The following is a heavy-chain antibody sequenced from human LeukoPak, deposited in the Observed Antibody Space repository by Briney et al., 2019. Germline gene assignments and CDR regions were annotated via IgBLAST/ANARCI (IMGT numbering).Heavy chain of an antibody. V-gene: IGHV1-2*02. CDR1: GYTFTSYG. J-gene: IGHJ5*02. CDR3: ARVRRYCTNGVCYTGNWFDP. D-gene: IGHD2-8*01. Sequence: EASVKVSCKASGYTFTSYGISWVRQAPGQGLEWMGWINPNSGGTNYAQKFQGRVTMTRDTSISTAYMELSRLRSDDTAVYYCARVRRYCTNGVCYTGNWFDPWGQGTLVTVSS. CDR2: INPNSGGT.